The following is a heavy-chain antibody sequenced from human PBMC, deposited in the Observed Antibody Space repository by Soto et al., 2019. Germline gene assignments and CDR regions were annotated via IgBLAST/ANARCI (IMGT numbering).Heavy chain of an antibody. CDR1: GDSVSSNSAA. V-gene: IGHV6-1*01. CDR2: TYYRSKWYN. J-gene: IGHJ6*03. CDR3: ARDRQWLGGYYYYMDV. Sequence: SQTLSLTCVISGDSVSSNSAAWNWIRQSPSRGLEWLGRTYYRSKWYNDYAVSVKSRITINPDTSKNQFSLQLNSVTPEDTAVYYCARDRQWLGGYYYYMDVWGKGTTVTVSS. D-gene: IGHD6-19*01.